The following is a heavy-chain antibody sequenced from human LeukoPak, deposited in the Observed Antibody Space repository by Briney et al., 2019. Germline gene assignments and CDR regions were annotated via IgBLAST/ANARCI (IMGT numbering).Heavy chain of an antibody. Sequence: SETLSLTRTVSGGSISSGGYYWSWIRQHPGKGLEWIGYIYYSGSTDYNPSLKSRFTMSVDTSKNQFTLKLSSVTAADTAVYYCASADYDMAFDIWGQGTMVTVSS. J-gene: IGHJ3*02. CDR1: GGSISSGGYY. V-gene: IGHV4-31*03. CDR3: ASADYDMAFDI. D-gene: IGHD3-9*01. CDR2: IYYSGST.